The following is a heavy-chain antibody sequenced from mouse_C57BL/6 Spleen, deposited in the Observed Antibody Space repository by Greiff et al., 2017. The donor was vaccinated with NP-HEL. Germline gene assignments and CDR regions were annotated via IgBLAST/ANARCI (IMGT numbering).Heavy chain of an antibody. CDR2: IDPENGDT. J-gene: IGHJ4*01. Sequence: EVQLQQSGAELVRPGASVKLSCTASGFNIKDDYMHWVKQRPEQGLEWIGWIDPENGDTEYASKFQGKATITADTSSNTAYLQLSSLTSEDTAVYYCTTFYDYDDAMDYWGQGTSVTVSS. CDR1: GFNIKDDY. V-gene: IGHV14-4*01. D-gene: IGHD2-4*01. CDR3: TTFYDYDDAMDY.